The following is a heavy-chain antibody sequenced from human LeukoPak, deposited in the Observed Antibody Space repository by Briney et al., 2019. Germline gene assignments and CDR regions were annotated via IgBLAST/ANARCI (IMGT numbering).Heavy chain of an antibody. D-gene: IGHD3-22*01. V-gene: IGHV3-23*01. CDR2: ISGSGGST. J-gene: IGHJ4*02. CDR1: GFTFSSYA. CDR3: AREGPDYYDSSGYYYLDY. Sequence: GGSLRLSCAASGFTFSSYAMSWVRQAPGKGLEWVSAISGSGGSTYYADSVKGRFTSSRDNSKNTLYPQMNSLRAEDTAVYYCAREGPDYYDSSGYYYLDYWGQGTLVTVSS.